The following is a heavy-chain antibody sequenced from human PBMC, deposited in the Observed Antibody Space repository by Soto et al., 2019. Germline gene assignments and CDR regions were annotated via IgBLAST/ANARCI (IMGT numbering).Heavy chain of an antibody. CDR2: ITSGGHTI. V-gene: IGHV3-11*01. CDR1: GFTSGDYD. CDR3: ARYVAALDY. D-gene: IGHD6-6*01. Sequence: PGGSLRLSCAASGFTSGDYDMTWIRQSPGKGLEWISYITSGGHTIYYADSVGGRFTISRDDAKNSLYLEMKSLRTEDTAVYFCARYVAALDYWGQGTLVTVSS. J-gene: IGHJ4*02.